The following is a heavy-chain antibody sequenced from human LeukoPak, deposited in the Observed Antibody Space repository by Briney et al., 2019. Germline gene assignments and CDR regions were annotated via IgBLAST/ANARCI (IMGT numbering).Heavy chain of an antibody. D-gene: IGHD6-13*01. V-gene: IGHV7-4-1*02. CDR1: GYSFTSYA. CDR3: ARDRSGSSLGD. J-gene: IGHJ4*02. CDR2: INPNTGNP. Sequence: ASVKVSCKASGYSFTSYAVNWVRQAPGQGLEWMGWINPNTGNPTYAQGFTGRFVFSVDTSVSTAYLQISSLKAEDTAMYYCARDRSGSSLGDWGQGTLVTVSS.